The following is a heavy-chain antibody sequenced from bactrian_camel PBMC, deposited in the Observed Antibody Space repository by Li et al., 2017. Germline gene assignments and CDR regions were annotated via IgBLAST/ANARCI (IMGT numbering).Heavy chain of an antibody. CDR3: AAGAGWSRGLAY. CDR1: GFSFSSYA. CDR2: INGGGEAT. V-gene: IGHV3S31*01. D-gene: IGHD8*01. J-gene: IGHJ4*01. Sequence: DVQLVESGGGLVQPGGSLRLSCVASGFSFSSYAMSWVRRAPGKGLEWVSGINGGGEATFYVDSMEGRFTISRDNAKNTLYLQMSSLKPEDTATYYCAAGAGWSRGLAYWGQGTQVTVS.